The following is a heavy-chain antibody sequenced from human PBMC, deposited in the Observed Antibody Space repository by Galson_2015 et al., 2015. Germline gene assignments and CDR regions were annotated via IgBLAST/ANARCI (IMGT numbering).Heavy chain of an antibody. J-gene: IGHJ6*02. V-gene: IGHV4-61*02. CDR3: ARDHGGMDV. CDR1: GGSISSGSYY. CDR2: IYTSGST. Sequence: TLSLTCTVSGGSISSGSYYWSWIRQPAGKGLEWIGRIYTSGSTNYNPSLKSRVTISVDTSKNQFSLKLSSVTAADTAVYYCARDHGGMDVWGQGTTVTASS.